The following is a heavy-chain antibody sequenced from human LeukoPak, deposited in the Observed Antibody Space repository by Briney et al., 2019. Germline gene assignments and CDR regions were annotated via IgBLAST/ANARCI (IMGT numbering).Heavy chain of an antibody. CDR3: AREGSPTVTADY. V-gene: IGHV1-69*06. Sequence: GASVKVSCKASGGTFSSYAISWVRQAPGQGLEWMGGIIPIFGTANYAQKFQGRVTITADKSTSTAYMELRSLRSDDTAVYYCAREGSPTVTADYWGQGTLVTVSS. J-gene: IGHJ4*02. CDR2: IIPIFGTA. CDR1: GGTFSSYA. D-gene: IGHD4-17*01.